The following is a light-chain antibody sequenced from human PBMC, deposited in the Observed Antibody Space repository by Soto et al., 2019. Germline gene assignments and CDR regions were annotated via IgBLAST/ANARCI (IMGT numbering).Light chain of an antibody. CDR2: GVS. CDR1: QSVSSTF. J-gene: IGKJ5*01. Sequence: EIVLTQSPGTLSLSPVERATLSCRASQSVSSTFLAWYQQKPGQAPRLLIYGVSKRATGIPDRFSGSGSGTDFTLTISRLEPEDFAVYFCQQYGSSRTFGQGTRLEIK. V-gene: IGKV3-20*01. CDR3: QQYGSSRT.